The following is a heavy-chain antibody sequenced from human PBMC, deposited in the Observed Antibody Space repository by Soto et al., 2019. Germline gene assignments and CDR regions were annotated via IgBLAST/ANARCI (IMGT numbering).Heavy chain of an antibody. D-gene: IGHD5-12*01. CDR1: GFTFSSYS. Sequence: GASVRRSCAASGFTFSSYSMNSVRQAPGKGLEWVSSISSSSSYIYYADSVKGRFTISRDNAKNSLYLQMNSLRAEDTAVYYCARKRGYSGYESWGQGTLVTVSS. CDR2: ISSSSSYI. V-gene: IGHV3-21*01. J-gene: IGHJ4*02. CDR3: ARKRGYSGYES.